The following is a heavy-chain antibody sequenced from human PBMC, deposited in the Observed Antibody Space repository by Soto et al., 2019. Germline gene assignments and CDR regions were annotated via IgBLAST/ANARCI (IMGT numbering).Heavy chain of an antibody. J-gene: IGHJ3*01. Sequence: PSETLSLTCTVSGDSMHSSSYYWGWIRQPPGKGLAWIGSIYYSGSTYYTPSLRSRVTISIDTSKNQFSLKLRSVTAADTAVYFCASQLSMAAADKSAFAVWGQGKMVTVSS. D-gene: IGHD6-13*01. V-gene: IGHV4-39*01. CDR2: IYYSGST. CDR3: ASQLSMAAADKSAFAV. CDR1: GDSMHSSSYY.